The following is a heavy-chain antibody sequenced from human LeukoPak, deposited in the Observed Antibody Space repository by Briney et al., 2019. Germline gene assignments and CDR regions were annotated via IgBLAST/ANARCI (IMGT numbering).Heavy chain of an antibody. J-gene: IGHJ4*02. CDR2: IIGSGSST. Sequence: GGSLRFSCAAPGFTFSSYAISWVPRAPGRGRGWVSAIIGSGSSTYYADSVKGRFTISRDNSKNTLFLQMNSLRAEDTAVYYCAKDRAQQLVLDFWGQGTLVTVSS. V-gene: IGHV3-23*01. CDR3: AKDRAQQLVLDF. D-gene: IGHD6-13*01. CDR1: GFTFSSYA.